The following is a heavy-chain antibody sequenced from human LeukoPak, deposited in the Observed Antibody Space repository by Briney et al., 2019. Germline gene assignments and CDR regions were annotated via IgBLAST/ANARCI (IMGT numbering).Heavy chain of an antibody. CDR3: AREPITSGGNDAFDI. Sequence: SETLSLTCIVSGGSISSGAYYWAWIRQPPGKGLEWIGSIYSTGSTYKNPSLKSRVTISIDTSKNQFSLKLNSVTAADTAVFYCAREPITSGGNDAFDIWGQGTMVTVSS. J-gene: IGHJ3*02. D-gene: IGHD3-16*01. V-gene: IGHV4-39*02. CDR2: IYSTGST. CDR1: GGSISSGAYY.